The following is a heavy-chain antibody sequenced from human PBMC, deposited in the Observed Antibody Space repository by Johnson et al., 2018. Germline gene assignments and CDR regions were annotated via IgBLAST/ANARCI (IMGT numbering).Heavy chain of an antibody. J-gene: IGHJ6*02. CDR1: EFTFSTSG. Sequence: QVQLVQSGGGVVQPGRSLRLSCAASEFTFSTSGMHWVRQAPGKGLEWVALISFDGSNKYYADSVKGRFTISRDNSKNPLYLQLNRLRGEDKAVYVCARDRGDGYTYHYGMDVWGQGTTVTVSS. CDR2: ISFDGSNK. D-gene: IGHD5-24*01. V-gene: IGHV3-33*08. CDR3: ARDRGDGYTYHYGMDV.